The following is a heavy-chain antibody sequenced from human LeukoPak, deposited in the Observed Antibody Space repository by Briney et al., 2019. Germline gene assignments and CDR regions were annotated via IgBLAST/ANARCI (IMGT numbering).Heavy chain of an antibody. Sequence: ASVKVSCKASGYTFISYYMHWVRQAPGQGLEWMGIINPSGGSTSYAQKFQGRVTMTRDTSTSTVYMELSSLRSEDTAVYYCAREGSGSYFNPSRDFDYWGQGTLVTVSS. CDR1: GYTFISYY. J-gene: IGHJ4*02. CDR2: INPSGGST. CDR3: AREGSGSYFNPSRDFDY. D-gene: IGHD1-26*01. V-gene: IGHV1-46*01.